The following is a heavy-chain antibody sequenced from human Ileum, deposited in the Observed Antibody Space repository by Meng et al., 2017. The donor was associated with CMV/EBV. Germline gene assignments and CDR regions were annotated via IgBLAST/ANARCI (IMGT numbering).Heavy chain of an antibody. V-gene: IGHV3-15*01. J-gene: IGHJ4*02. D-gene: IGHD3-10*01. CDR3: TTDIWWFGEEPHPDY. CDR2: ITSKTAGGPT. Sequence: FTFRTAWMGWVRQAPGKGLEWVGRITSKTAGGPTDYAAPVKGRFTISRDDSKNTLYLQMNSLKTEDTAVYYCTTDIWWFGEEPHPDYWGQGTLVTVSS. CDR1: FTFRTAW.